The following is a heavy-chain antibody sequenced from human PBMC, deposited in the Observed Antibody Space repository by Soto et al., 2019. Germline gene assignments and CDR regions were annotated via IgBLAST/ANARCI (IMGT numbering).Heavy chain of an antibody. CDR2: ISAYNGNT. CDR3: VTARIAARPVSYMDV. V-gene: IGHV1-18*01. J-gene: IGHJ6*03. Sequence: ASVKVSCKASGYTFTSYGSSWVRQAPGQGLEWMGWISAYNGNTNYAQKLQGRVTMTTDTSTSTAYMELRSLRSDDTAVYYCVTARIAARPVSYMDVWGKGTTVTVSS. D-gene: IGHD6-6*01. CDR1: GYTFTSYG.